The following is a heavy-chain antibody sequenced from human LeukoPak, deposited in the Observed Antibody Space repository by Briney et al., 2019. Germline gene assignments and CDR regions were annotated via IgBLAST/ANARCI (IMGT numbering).Heavy chain of an antibody. J-gene: IGHJ4*02. Sequence: GGSLRLSCAASGFSFGSYAMSWVRQVPGKGLEWVANVKQDGSEKYYVDSVKGRFTISRDNAKNSLFLQMNSLRAEDTAVYYCARALDTSSSRYQPFEYWGQGTLVTVSS. D-gene: IGHD2-2*01. CDR1: GFSFGSYA. CDR3: ARALDTSSSRYQPFEY. V-gene: IGHV3-7*01. CDR2: VKQDGSEK.